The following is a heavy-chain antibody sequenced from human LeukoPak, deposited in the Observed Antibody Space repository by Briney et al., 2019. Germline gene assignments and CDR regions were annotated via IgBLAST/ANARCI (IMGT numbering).Heavy chain of an antibody. CDR3: ARQVYSSSWSYYFEY. J-gene: IGHJ4*02. CDR1: GGSISSYY. Sequence: SETLSLTCAVSGGSISSYYWSWIRQPPGRGLEWIGSIHYSGSTSYNSSLKSRVTMSIDTSKNQFSLKLSSVTPADTAVYYCARQVYSSSWSYYFEYWGQGIMVTVSS. CDR2: IHYSGST. D-gene: IGHD6-13*01. V-gene: IGHV4-59*01.